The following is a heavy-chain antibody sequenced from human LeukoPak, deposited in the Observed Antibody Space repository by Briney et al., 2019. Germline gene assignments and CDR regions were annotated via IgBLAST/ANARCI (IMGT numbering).Heavy chain of an antibody. V-gene: IGHV3-13*01. CDR3: ARDLAGRNY. CDR1: GFTFSDYD. Sequence: GGSLRLSCAASGFTFSDYDMHWVRQATGKGLEWVSAIGTAGDTYYTGSVKGRFTISRDNAKNSLYLQMNSLRAEDTAVYYCARDLAGRNYWGQGTLVTVSS. CDR2: IGTAGDT. J-gene: IGHJ4*02.